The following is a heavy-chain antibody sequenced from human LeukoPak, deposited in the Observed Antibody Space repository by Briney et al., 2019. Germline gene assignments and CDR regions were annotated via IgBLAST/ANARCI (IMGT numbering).Heavy chain of an antibody. CDR2: IYHRGST. Sequence: SQTLSLTCTVSGGSISSGGYYWSWIRQPPGKGLEWIGYIYHRGSTYYNPSLKSRVTISVDRSKNQFSLKLSSVTAADTAVYYCARRRCSSTSCYAYRVVVNWFDPWGQGTLVTVSS. V-gene: IGHV4-30-2*01. CDR1: GGSISSGGYY. CDR3: ARRRCSSTSCYAYRVVVNWFDP. J-gene: IGHJ5*02. D-gene: IGHD2-2*01.